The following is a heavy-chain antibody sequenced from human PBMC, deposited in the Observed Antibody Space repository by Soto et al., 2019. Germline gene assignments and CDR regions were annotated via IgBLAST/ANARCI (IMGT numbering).Heavy chain of an antibody. V-gene: IGHV1-3*01. Sequence: ASMKVSCKASGYSFNNYPIHWVRQAPGQSLEWMGWINPGNGNTIYSQKFQGRVTITRDTSASTAYMELSSLTSEDTAIYYFARDMGSAAGMDVWGQGTTVTVSS. CDR1: GYSFNNYP. J-gene: IGHJ6*02. CDR2: INPGNGNT. CDR3: ARDMGSAAGMDV. D-gene: IGHD3-10*01.